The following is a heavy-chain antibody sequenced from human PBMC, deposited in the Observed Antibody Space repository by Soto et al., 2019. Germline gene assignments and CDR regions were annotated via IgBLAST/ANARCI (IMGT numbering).Heavy chain of an antibody. J-gene: IGHJ1*01. D-gene: IGHD4-17*01. CDR1: GYTFTSYG. V-gene: IGHV1-18*04. Sequence: QVQLVQSGPDLKRPGASMKVSCKASGYTFTSYGISWVRQAPGQGLEWMAWISPLKGRTQYSQKAQGRVTLSTDTSSNTDYMEMTTLRVDDTAVYYCAMDYGDRPEYFKHWRQGTLVTVS. CDR2: ISPLKGRT. CDR3: AMDYGDRPEYFKH.